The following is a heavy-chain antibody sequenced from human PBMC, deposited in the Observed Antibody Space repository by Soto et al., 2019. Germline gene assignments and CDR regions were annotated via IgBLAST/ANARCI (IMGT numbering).Heavy chain of an antibody. CDR3: AKDRMIVVDGAFDI. CDR2: ISWNSGSI. Sequence: GGSLRLSCAASGFAFDDYAMHWVRQAPGKGLEWVSGISWNSGSIGYADSVKGRFTISRDNAKNSLYLQMNSLRAEDTALYYCAKDRMIVVDGAFDIWGQGTMVTVSS. V-gene: IGHV3-9*01. J-gene: IGHJ3*02. CDR1: GFAFDDYA. D-gene: IGHD3-22*01.